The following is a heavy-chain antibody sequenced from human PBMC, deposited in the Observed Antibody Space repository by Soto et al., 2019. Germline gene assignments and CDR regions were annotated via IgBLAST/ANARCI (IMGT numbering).Heavy chain of an antibody. CDR1: GFSLSTSGVG. CDR2: IYWDDDK. J-gene: IGHJ4*02. V-gene: IGHV2-5*02. D-gene: IGHD3-3*01. Sequence: SGPTLVNPTQTLTLTCTFSGFSLSTSGVGVGWIRQPPGKALEWLALIYWDDDKRYSPSLKSRLTITKDTSKNQVVLTMTNMDHVDTAKFYCAHLYDFWGGYKKYFNSWARETLFPVS. CDR3: AHLYDFWGGYKKYFNS.